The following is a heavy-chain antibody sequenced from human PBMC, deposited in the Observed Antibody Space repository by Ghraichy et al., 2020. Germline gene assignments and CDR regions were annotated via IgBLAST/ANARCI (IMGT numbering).Heavy chain of an antibody. V-gene: IGHV4-31*03. CDR2: IYYSGST. CDR3: ARTYYDFWSGYAADY. CDR1: GGSISSGGYY. D-gene: IGHD3-3*01. Sequence: SETLSLTCTVSGGSISSGGYYWSWIRQHPGKGLEWIGYIYYSGSTYYNPSLKSRVTISVDTSKNQFSLKLSSVTAADTAVYYCARTYYDFWSGYAADYWGQGTLVTVSS. J-gene: IGHJ4*02.